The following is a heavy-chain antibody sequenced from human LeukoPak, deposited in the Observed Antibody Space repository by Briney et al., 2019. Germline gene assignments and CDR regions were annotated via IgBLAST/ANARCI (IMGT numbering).Heavy chain of an antibody. Sequence: PGGSLRLSCAASGFIVSGNYMSWVRQAPGKGLEWVSVVYGGGTTYYADSVKGRFTISRDNSKNTLYLQMNSLRAEDTAVYYCATSPFNKTRLVVVPAAISTSGYFDYWGQGTLVTVSS. CDR2: VYGGGTT. V-gene: IGHV3-66*01. D-gene: IGHD2-2*02. J-gene: IGHJ4*02. CDR3: ATSPFNKTRLVVVPAAISTSGYFDY. CDR1: GFIVSGNY.